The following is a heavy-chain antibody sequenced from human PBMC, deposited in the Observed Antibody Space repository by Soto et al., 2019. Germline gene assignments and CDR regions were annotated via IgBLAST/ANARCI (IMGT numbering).Heavy chain of an antibody. D-gene: IGHD1-7*01. J-gene: IGHJ5*02. CDR2: IYYSGST. CDR3: ARPLTGTTSWFDP. CDR1: GGSISSNF. V-gene: IGHV4-59*08. Sequence: ETLSLTCTVSGGSISSNFWSWIRQPPGRGLEWIGTIYYSGSTYYNPSLKSRVTISVDTSKNQFSLKLSSVTAADKAVYYCARPLTGTTSWFDPWGQGTLVTVSS.